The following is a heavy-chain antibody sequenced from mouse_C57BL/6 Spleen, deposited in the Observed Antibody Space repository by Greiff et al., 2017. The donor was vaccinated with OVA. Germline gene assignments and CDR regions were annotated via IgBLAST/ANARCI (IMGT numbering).Heavy chain of an antibody. Sequence: QLQKPGAELVKPGAPVKLSCKAPGSTFTSSWMPWLNQRPGQGLEWFGEFVPADGYTNSNQKFKGKAPLTIATSTSTAYMQLSNLTSEDSAVYYCAREITTYAWFAYWGQGTLVTVSA. V-gene: IGHV1-50*01. J-gene: IGHJ3*01. CDR1: GSTFTSSW. CDR2: FVPADGYT. CDR3: AREITTYAWFAY. D-gene: IGHD1-1*01.